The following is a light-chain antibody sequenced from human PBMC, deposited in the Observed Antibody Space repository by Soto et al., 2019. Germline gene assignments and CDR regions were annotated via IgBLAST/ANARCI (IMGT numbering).Light chain of an antibody. CDR3: QQYDSAPLT. Sequence: EIVLPQSPATLSLSPGERATLSCRASQSVSSSYLAWYQQKPGQAPRLLIYGASSRATGIPDRFSGSGSGTDFTLTISRLEPEDFAVYYCQQYDSAPLTFGGGTKVEIK. J-gene: IGKJ4*01. CDR1: QSVSSSY. V-gene: IGKV3-20*01. CDR2: GAS.